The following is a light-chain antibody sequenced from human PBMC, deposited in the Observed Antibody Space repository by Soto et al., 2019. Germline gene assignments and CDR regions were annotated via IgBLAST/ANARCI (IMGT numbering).Light chain of an antibody. Sequence: QSVLTKPPSASGTPGQRVDFSCSGSSSNIGANTVNWYQQLPGAAPKLLIYSHSQRPSGVPDRFSGSKSGTSASLAISGLQSDDEADYYCAAWDDSLNGYVFGSGTKLTVL. J-gene: IGLJ1*01. V-gene: IGLV1-44*01. CDR1: SSNIGANT. CDR2: SHS. CDR3: AAWDDSLNGYV.